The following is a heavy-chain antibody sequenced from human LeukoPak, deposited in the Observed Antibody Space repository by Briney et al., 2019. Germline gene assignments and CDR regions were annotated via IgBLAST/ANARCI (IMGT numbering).Heavy chain of an antibody. V-gene: IGHV1-2*02. CDR3: ARAGLWDHSDSSGYHNGAFDI. D-gene: IGHD3-22*01. CDR2: INPNSGGT. CDR1: GYTFTGYY. J-gene: IGHJ3*02. Sequence: EASVKVSCKASGYTFTGYYMHWVRQAPGQGLEWMGWINPNSGGTNYAQKFQGRVTMTRDTSISTAYMELSRLTSDDTAVFYCARAGLWDHSDSSGYHNGAFDIWGQGTMVTVSS.